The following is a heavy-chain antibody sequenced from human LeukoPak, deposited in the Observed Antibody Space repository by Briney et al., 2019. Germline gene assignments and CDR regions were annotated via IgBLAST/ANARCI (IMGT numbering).Heavy chain of an antibody. Sequence: SETLSLTCAVYGGSFSGYYWSWIRQPPGKGLEWIGSIYYSGSTYYNPSLKSRVTISVDTSENQFSLKLSSVTAADTAVYYCARGVSWFDPWGQGTLVTVSS. CDR2: IYYSGST. J-gene: IGHJ5*02. CDR1: GGSFSGYY. V-gene: IGHV4-34*01. CDR3: ARGVSWFDP.